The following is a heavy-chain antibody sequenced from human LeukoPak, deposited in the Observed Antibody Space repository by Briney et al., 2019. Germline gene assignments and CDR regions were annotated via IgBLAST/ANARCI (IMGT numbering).Heavy chain of an antibody. J-gene: IGHJ4*02. Sequence: SETLSLTCTVSGGSISSGGYYWSWIRQPPGKGLEWIGEINHSGSTNYNPSLKSRVTISVDTSKNQFSLKLSSVTAADTAVYYCARLYSSSPPNSDYWGQGTLVTVSS. V-gene: IGHV4-61*08. CDR2: INHSGST. CDR1: GGSISSGGYY. D-gene: IGHD6-6*01. CDR3: ARLYSSSPPNSDY.